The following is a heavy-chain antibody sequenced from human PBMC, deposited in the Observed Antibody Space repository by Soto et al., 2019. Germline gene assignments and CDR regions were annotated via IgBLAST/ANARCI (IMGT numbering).Heavy chain of an antibody. CDR2: IDPSDSYT. V-gene: IGHV5-10-1*01. CDR1: GYSFTSYW. J-gene: IGHJ4*02. Sequence: PGESLKISCKGSGYSFTSYWISWVRQMPGKGLEWMGRIDPSDSYTNYSPSFQGHVTISADKSISTAYLQWSSLKASDTAMYYFVRLMYYDILTGYFYYFDYWGQGTLVTVSS. D-gene: IGHD3-9*01. CDR3: VRLMYYDILTGYFYYFDY.